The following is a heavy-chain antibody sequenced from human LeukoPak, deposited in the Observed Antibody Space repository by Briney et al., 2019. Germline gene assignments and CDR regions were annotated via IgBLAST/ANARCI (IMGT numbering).Heavy chain of an antibody. D-gene: IGHD3-22*01. CDR2: IRSKAYGGTT. CDR1: GFTFGDYA. V-gene: IGHV3-49*03. J-gene: IGHJ4*02. CDR3: TRENGPKGYYDSSGYYPDY. Sequence: PGGSLRLSCTASGFTFGDYAMSWFRQAPGKGLEWVGFIRSKAYGGTTEYAASVKGRFTISRDDSKSIAYLQMNSLKTEDTAVYYCTRENGPKGYYDSSGYYPDYWGQGTLVTVSS.